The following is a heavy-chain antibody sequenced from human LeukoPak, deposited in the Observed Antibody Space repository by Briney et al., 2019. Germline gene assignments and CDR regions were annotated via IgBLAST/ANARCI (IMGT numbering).Heavy chain of an antibody. CDR2: MNPNSGNT. CDR1: GYTFTSYD. CDR3: ATMGNSSGWYRDYYYYMDV. D-gene: IGHD6-19*01. Sequence: ASVKVSCKASGYTFTSYDINWVRQATGQGLEWMGWMNPNSGNTGYAQKFQGRVTITRNTSISTAYMELSSLRSEDTAVYYCATMGNSSGWYRDYYYYMDVWGKGTTVTVSS. J-gene: IGHJ6*03. V-gene: IGHV1-8*03.